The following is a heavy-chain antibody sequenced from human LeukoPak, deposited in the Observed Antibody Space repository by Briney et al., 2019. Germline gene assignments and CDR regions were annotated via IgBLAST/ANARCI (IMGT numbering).Heavy chain of an antibody. V-gene: IGHV5-51*01. CDR1: GYSSTSYR. Sequence: GESLQISCKGSGYSSTSYRIGWVRQMPGKGVERMGIIYPGDSDTSYSPSFQGQVTISVDKSTSTAYLQWSGLKASDTAMYYCARRGRDGYNPFEYWGQGTLVTVSS. D-gene: IGHD5-24*01. CDR3: ARRGRDGYNPFEY. J-gene: IGHJ4*02. CDR2: IYPGDSDT.